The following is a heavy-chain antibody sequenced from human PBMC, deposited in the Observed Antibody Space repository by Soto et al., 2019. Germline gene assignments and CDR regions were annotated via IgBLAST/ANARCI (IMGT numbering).Heavy chain of an antibody. CDR1: GGSFSGYY. CDR3: ARGWGRIFDY. V-gene: IGHV4-34*01. Sequence: QVQLQQWGAGLLKPSETLSLTCAVYGGSFSGYYWNWIRQPPGKGLEWIGEINHSGSTNYNPSLKSRATLSVGTSMNQFSLKLSAVTAADTAVYYCARGWGRIFDYWGQGTLVTVSS. CDR2: INHSGST. D-gene: IGHD7-27*01. J-gene: IGHJ4*02.